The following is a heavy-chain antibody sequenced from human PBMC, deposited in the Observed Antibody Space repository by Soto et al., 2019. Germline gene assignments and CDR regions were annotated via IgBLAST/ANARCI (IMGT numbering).Heavy chain of an antibody. CDR3: ARRGSSSAFFYDS. D-gene: IGHD6-6*01. CDR1: GYSFTSSW. J-gene: IGHJ4*02. Sequence: EVQLVQSGAEVKKPGESLRIYCQGSGYSFTSSWLSWVRQMPGEGLEWMGRIDPSDSYINYSPSFQGRVTISADKSISTAYLQWSSLKASDTAMYYCARRGSSSAFFYDSWGQGTLVTVSS. V-gene: IGHV5-10-1*03. CDR2: IDPSDSYI.